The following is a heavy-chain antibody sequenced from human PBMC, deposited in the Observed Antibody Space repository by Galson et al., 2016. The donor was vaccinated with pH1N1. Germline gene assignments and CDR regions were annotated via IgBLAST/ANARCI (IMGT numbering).Heavy chain of an antibody. D-gene: IGHD4-17*01. CDR1: GYRFPSSW. Sequence: QSGAEVKKPGESLKISCKGSGYRFPSSWIGWVRQMPGKGLEWMGIIYLGGSLIRYRPSFQGQVTISADKSVNIVYLEWVSLKASDTAMYYCARQNDYGDYRGDAFDVWGHGTLVTVSS. V-gene: IGHV5-51*01. CDR2: IYLGGSLI. J-gene: IGHJ3*01. CDR3: ARQNDYGDYRGDAFDV.